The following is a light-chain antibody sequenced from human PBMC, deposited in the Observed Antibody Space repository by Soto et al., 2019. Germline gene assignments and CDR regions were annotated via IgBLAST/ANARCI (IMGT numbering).Light chain of an antibody. V-gene: IGLV1-40*01. CDR3: QSYDSSLSGYV. CDR1: SSNIGSGYD. CDR2: GNT. Sequence: QSVLTQPPSVSGAPGLKVTISCTGSSSNIGSGYDVHWYQQFPGTAPKLLIYGNTNRPSGVPDRFSGSKSGTSASLAITGLQAEDEADYYCQSYDSSLSGYVFGTGTKVA. J-gene: IGLJ1*01.